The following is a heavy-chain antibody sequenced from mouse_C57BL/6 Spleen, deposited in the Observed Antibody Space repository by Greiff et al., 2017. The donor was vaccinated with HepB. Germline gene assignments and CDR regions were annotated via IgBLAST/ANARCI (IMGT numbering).Heavy chain of an antibody. V-gene: IGHV1-26*01. J-gene: IGHJ2*01. CDR3: ARGGDDGYYFDY. Sequence: VQLQQSGPELVKPGASVKISCKASGYTFTDYYMNWVKQSHGKSLEWIGDINPNNGGTSYNQKFKGKATLTVDKSSSTAYMELRSLTSEDSAVYYCARGGDDGYYFDYWGQGTTLTVSS. CDR2: INPNNGGT. D-gene: IGHD2-3*01. CDR1: GYTFTDYY.